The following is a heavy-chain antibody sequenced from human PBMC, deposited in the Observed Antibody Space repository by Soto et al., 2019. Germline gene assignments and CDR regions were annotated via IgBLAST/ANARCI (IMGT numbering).Heavy chain of an antibody. CDR1: GFTFTKFG. Sequence: GGSLRLSCAASGFTFTKFGMHWVRQAPGKGLEWVAIIWYDGSHKYYADSVKGRFTISRDNSKNTVSLHMDSLGAEDTAMYYCAAGAPLLYRGRGTLVTVS. D-gene: IGHD3-10*01. CDR2: IWYDGSHK. CDR3: AAGAPLLY. J-gene: IGHJ4*02. V-gene: IGHV3-33*01.